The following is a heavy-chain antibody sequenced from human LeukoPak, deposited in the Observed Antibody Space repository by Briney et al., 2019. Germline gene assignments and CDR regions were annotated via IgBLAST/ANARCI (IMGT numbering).Heavy chain of an antibody. Sequence: ASVKVSCKASGGTFSSYAISWVRQAPGQGLEWMGGIIPIFGTANYAQKLQGRVTMTTDTSTSTAYMELRSLRSDDTAVYYCARLPRGDVSSSHYYYYYMDVWGKGTTVTVSS. J-gene: IGHJ6*03. CDR3: ARLPRGDVSSSHYYYYYMDV. CDR1: GGTFSSYA. CDR2: IIPIFGTA. V-gene: IGHV1-69*05. D-gene: IGHD6-6*01.